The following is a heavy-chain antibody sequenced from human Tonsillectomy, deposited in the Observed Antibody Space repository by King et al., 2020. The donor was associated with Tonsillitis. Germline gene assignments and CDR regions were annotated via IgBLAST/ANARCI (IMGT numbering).Heavy chain of an antibody. Sequence: VQLVESGGDLVQSGGSLRLSCAASGFTFSNYWISWVRQAPGKGLEWVANIKHHGTESFYADSVKGRFTISRDNAETSLYLQLNSLRADDTAIYYCARGGAGGSFDFWGQGTLVAVSS. D-gene: IGHD3-10*01. CDR2: IKHHGTES. CDR3: ARGGAGGSFDF. V-gene: IGHV3-7*01. J-gene: IGHJ4*02. CDR1: GFTFSNYW.